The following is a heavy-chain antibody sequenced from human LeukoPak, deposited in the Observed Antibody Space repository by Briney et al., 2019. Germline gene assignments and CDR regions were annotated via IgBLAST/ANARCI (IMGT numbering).Heavy chain of an antibody. Sequence: ASETLSLTCTVSGGSISSHYWSWIRQPPGKGLEWIGYIYYSGSTNYYPSLKSRVTISVDTSKNQFSLKLSSVTAADTAVYYCARDRRQLVFPGWFDPWGQGTLVTVSS. V-gene: IGHV4-59*11. D-gene: IGHD6-13*01. CDR2: IYYSGST. CDR3: ARDRRQLVFPGWFDP. CDR1: GGSISSHY. J-gene: IGHJ5*02.